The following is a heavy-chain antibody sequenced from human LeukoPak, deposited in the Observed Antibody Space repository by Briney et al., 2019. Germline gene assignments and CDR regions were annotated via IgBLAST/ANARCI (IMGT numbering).Heavy chain of an antibody. CDR3: TRGYSGGSVYAFDI. V-gene: IGHV3-72*01. D-gene: IGHD5-12*01. Sequence: GGSLRLSCVASGSAFSDQYMDWVRQAPGKGLRWVGRTGNKASRYTTEYAASVEGRFSISRDDSKNSLYLQMNSLKTEDTALYYCTRGYSGGSVYAFDIWGQGTMVTVSS. J-gene: IGHJ3*02. CDR2: TGNKASRYTT. CDR1: GSAFSDQY.